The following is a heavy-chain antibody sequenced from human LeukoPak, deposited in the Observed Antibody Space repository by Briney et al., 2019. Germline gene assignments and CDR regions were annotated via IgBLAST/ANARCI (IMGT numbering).Heavy chain of an antibody. D-gene: IGHD3-16*01. CDR2: IYYSGST. CDR1: GGSIISYY. CDR3: TRGAGWLIDY. Sequence: SETLSLTCTVSGGSIISYYWSWIRQPPGKGLEWIGYIYYSGSTNYNPSLKSRVTISVDTSKNQFSLKLSSVTAADTAVYYCTRGAGWLIDYWGQGILVTVSS. V-gene: IGHV4-59*01. J-gene: IGHJ4*02.